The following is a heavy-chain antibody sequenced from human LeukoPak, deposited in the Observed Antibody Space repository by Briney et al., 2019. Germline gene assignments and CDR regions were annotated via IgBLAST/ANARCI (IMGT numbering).Heavy chain of an antibody. Sequence: GGSLRLSCAASDFSLTNAWMNWVRQAPGKGLEWVVRSRNKANSYSTEYAASVRGRFTVSRDLLKNSVYLQMNSLKTEDTAMYYCTRDESALWGQGTLVTVSS. CDR1: DFSLTNAW. V-gene: IGHV3-72*01. CDR2: SRNKANSYST. CDR3: TRDESAL. J-gene: IGHJ4*02.